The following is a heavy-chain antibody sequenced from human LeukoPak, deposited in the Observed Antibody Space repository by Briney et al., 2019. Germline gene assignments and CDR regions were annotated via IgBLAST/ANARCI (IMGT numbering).Heavy chain of an antibody. Sequence: GASVKVSCKASGYTFTSYDINWVRQATGQGLEWMGWMNPNSGNTGYAQKFQGRVTMSRNTSISTAYMELSSLRSEDTAVYYCARAQDIVATPFDYWGQGTLVTVSS. CDR3: ARAQDIVATPFDY. CDR2: MNPNSGNT. D-gene: IGHD5-12*01. J-gene: IGHJ4*02. V-gene: IGHV1-8*01. CDR1: GYTFTSYD.